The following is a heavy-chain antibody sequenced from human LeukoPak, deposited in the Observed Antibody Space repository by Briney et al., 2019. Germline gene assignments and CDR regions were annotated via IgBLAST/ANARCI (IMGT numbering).Heavy chain of an antibody. Sequence: SETLSLTCTVSGGSISSYYWSWIRQPPGKGLEWIGYIYYSGSTNYNPSLKSRVTISVDTSKNQFSLKLSSVTAADTAVYYCARGKIAVASKPFDYWGQGTLVTVSS. J-gene: IGHJ4*02. CDR1: GGSISSYY. CDR3: ARGKIAVASKPFDY. CDR2: IYYSGST. D-gene: IGHD6-19*01. V-gene: IGHV4-59*01.